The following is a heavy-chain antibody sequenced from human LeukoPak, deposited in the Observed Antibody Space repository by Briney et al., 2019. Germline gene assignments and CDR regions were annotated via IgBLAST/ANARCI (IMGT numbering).Heavy chain of an antibody. CDR3: ARARWIQLWYAFDI. CDR1: VGTFSSYA. V-gene: IGHV1-69*13. J-gene: IGHJ3*02. CDR2: IIPIFGTA. Sequence: SVKVSCKASVGTFSSYAISWVRQPPGQGLEWMGGIIPIFGTANYAQKFQGRVTITADESTSTAYMELSSLRSEDRAVYYCARARWIQLWYAFDIWGQGTMVTASS. D-gene: IGHD5-18*01.